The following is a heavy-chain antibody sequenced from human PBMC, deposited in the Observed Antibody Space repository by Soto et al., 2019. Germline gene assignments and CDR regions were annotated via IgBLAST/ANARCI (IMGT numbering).Heavy chain of an antibody. J-gene: IGHJ4*02. CDR1: GGTFSSYA. V-gene: IGHV1-69*13. D-gene: IGHD3-16*02. CDR2: IIPIFGTA. CDR3: ASNYDYVWGSYRYDY. Sequence: SVKVSCKASGGTFSSYAISWVRQAPGQGLEWMGGIIPIFGTANYAQKFQGRVTITADESTSTAYMELSSLRSEDTAVYYCASNYDYVWGSYRYDYWGQGTLVTVSS.